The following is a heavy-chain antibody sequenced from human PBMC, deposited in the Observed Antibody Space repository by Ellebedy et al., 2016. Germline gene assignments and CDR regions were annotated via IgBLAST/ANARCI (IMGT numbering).Heavy chain of an antibody. Sequence: SETLSLTXTVSGGSISSYYWSWIRQPPGKGLEWIGYIYYSGSTNYNPSLKSRVTISVDTSKNQFSLKLSSVTAADTAVYYCARTSYSGYEGGFDYWGQGTLVTVSS. CDR2: IYYSGST. J-gene: IGHJ4*02. D-gene: IGHD5-12*01. V-gene: IGHV4-59*01. CDR3: ARTSYSGYEGGFDY. CDR1: GGSISSYY.